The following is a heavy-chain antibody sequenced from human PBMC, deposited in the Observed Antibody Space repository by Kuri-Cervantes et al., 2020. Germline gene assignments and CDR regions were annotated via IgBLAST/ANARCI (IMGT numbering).Heavy chain of an antibody. CDR2: IYYTGSI. CDR3: ARGAGDSRGTDFDY. J-gene: IGHJ4*02. Sequence: SETLSLTCTVSGGSISTYYWTWIRQPPGQGLEWIGYIYYTGSITYNPSLKSRVTISVDTSNNQFSLNLDSVTAADTAVYYCARGAGDSRGTDFDYWGQGTLVTVSS. CDR1: GGSISTYY. V-gene: IGHV4-59*01. D-gene: IGHD3-22*01.